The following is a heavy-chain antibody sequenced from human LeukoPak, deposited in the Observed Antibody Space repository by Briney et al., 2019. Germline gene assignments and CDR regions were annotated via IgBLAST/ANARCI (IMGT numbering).Heavy chain of an antibody. V-gene: IGHV1-2*02. CDR1: GYTFTGYY. D-gene: IGHD6-13*01. Sequence: ASVKVSCKASGYTFTGYYMHWVRQAPGQGLEWMGWINPNSGGTNYVQKFQGRVTMTRDTSISTAYMELSRLRSDDTAEYYCARVTGGVAAAGNLYYYYMDVWGKGTTVTISS. CDR3: ARVTGGVAAAGNLYYYYMDV. CDR2: INPNSGGT. J-gene: IGHJ6*03.